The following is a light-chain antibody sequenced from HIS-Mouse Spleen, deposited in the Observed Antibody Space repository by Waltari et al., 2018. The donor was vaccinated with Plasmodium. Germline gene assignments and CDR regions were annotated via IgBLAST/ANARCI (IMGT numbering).Light chain of an antibody. J-gene: IGLJ2*01. V-gene: IGLV2-8*01. CDR3: SSDAGSNNLV. CDR1: SSDVGGYNY. Sequence: QSALTQPPSASGSPGQSVTISCTGTSSDVGGYNYVSWYQQHPGKAPKLKWYEVSKRHSGVPDRCSGSRTGNTASLTVSGLQAEDEADYYCSSDAGSNNLVFGGGTKLTVL. CDR2: EVS.